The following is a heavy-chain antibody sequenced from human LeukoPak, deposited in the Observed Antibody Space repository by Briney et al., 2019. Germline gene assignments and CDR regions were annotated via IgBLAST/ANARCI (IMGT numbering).Heavy chain of an antibody. CDR3: ARGSSTSAYFDY. V-gene: IGHV1-2*02. Sequence: GASVKVSCKASGYTFIDYYMHWVRQAPGQGLEWIGWISPNSGGTKYVQKFQGRVTMTRDTSITTVYMELSGLSFDDTAVYHCARGSSTSAYFDYWGQGTLVTVSS. D-gene: IGHD2-2*01. CDR1: GYTFIDYY. J-gene: IGHJ4*02. CDR2: ISPNSGGT.